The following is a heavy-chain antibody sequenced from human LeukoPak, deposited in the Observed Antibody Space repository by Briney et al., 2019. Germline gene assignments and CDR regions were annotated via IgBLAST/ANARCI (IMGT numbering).Heavy chain of an antibody. V-gene: IGHV4-34*01. CDR3: ATRQSYSYGRRNGDYFDY. Sequence: PSETLSLTCAVYGGSFSGYYWSWIHQPQGKWLEWIGEINHSGSTNYNPSLKSRVTISVDTSKNQFSLKLSSVTAADTAVYYCATRQSYSYGRRNGDYFDYWGQGTLVTVSS. CDR1: GGSFSGYY. D-gene: IGHD5-18*01. CDR2: INHSGST. J-gene: IGHJ4*02.